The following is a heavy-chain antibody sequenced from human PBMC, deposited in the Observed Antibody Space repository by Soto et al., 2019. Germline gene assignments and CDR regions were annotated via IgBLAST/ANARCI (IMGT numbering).Heavy chain of an antibody. CDR3: TAGVVRITNGLDV. D-gene: IGHD2-21*01. J-gene: IGHJ6*02. V-gene: IGHV3-15*07. CDR1: GYAFSVAW. CDR2: IKSKAGGGST. Sequence: EVQLVESGGGLVKPGGSLRLSCAASGYAFSVAWMKWVRQAPGKGLEWVGRIKSKAGGGSTDYAAPVKGRFIISRDDSKNTLYLQMNSLEIEDTAVYYCTAGVVRITNGLDVWGQGTTVTVSS.